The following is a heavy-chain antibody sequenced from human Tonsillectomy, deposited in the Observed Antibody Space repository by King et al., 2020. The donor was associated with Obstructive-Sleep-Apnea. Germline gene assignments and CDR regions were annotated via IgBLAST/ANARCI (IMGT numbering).Heavy chain of an antibody. CDR2: IRDKANSYAT. J-gene: IGHJ4*02. D-gene: IGHD3-22*01. V-gene: IGHV3-73*01. Sequence: VQLVESGGGLVQPGGSLKLSCAASGFTFSVSAMHWVRQASGKGPEWVGRIRDKANSYATAYAASVKGSFTISRDASKTQADLQMDSLKTEDTAVYYCTRRPYYYDSSGYSNDYWGQGTLVTVSS. CDR1: GFTFSVSA. CDR3: TRRPYYYDSSGYSNDY.